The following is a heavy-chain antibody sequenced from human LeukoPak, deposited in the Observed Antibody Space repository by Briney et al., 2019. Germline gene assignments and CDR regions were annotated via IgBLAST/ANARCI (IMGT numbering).Heavy chain of an antibody. Sequence: PSETLSLTCTVSGGSISSYYWSWIRQPPGKGLEWIGYIYYGGSTNYNPSLKSRVTISVDTSKNQFSLKLSPVTAADTAVYYCARTEYSSGWYYFDYWGQGTLVTVSS. CDR2: IYYGGST. CDR1: GGSISSYY. J-gene: IGHJ4*02. V-gene: IGHV4-59*01. CDR3: ARTEYSSGWYYFDY. D-gene: IGHD6-19*01.